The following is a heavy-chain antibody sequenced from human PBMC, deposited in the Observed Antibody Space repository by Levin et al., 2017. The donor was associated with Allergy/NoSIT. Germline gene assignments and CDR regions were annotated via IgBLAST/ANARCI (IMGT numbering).Heavy chain of an antibody. CDR1: GYSFTSYW. CDR2: IYPGDSDT. D-gene: IGHD2-2*01. CDR3: ARLPRYCSSTSCFPPGPLKAIHLDY. Sequence: GESLKISCKGSGYSFTSYWIGWVRQMPGKGLEWMGIIYPGDSDTRYSPSFQGQVTISADKSISTAYLQWSSLKASDTAMYYCARLPRYCSSTSCFPPGPLKAIHLDYWGQGTLVTVSS. J-gene: IGHJ4*02. V-gene: IGHV5-51*01.